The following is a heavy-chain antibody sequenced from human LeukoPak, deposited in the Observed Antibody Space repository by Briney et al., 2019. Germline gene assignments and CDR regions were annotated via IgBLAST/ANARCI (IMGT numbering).Heavy chain of an antibody. Sequence: GGSLRLSCAASGFSFSSYAMSWVRQAPGKGLEWVSSISDSGGSTYYADFVKGRFTISRDSSKNTLYLQMNSLRAEDTAVYYCARESTSWYFDLWGRGTLVTVSS. CDR3: ARESTSWYFDL. CDR2: ISDSGGST. V-gene: IGHV3-23*01. J-gene: IGHJ2*01. CDR1: GFSFSSYA. D-gene: IGHD2-2*01.